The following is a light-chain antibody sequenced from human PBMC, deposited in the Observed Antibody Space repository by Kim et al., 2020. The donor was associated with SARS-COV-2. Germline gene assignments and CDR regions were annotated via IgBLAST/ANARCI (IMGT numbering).Light chain of an antibody. J-gene: IGLJ2*01. V-gene: IGLV1-40*01. Sequence: QRGTIACTGSGSNIGAGYDVHWYRQVPGTAPKLLIYGNNNRPSGVPDRFSGSKSGTSASLAITGLQAEDEADYYCQSYDSILSAVIFGGGTQLTVL. CDR3: QSYDSILSAVI. CDR1: GSNIGAGYD. CDR2: GNN.